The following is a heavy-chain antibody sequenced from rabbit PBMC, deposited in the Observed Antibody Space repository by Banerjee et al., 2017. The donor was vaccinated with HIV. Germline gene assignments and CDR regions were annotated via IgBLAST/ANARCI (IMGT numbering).Heavy chain of an antibody. CDR3: ARDRSAGYAGYGDALDL. J-gene: IGHJ4*01. Sequence: QSLEESGGDLVKPGASLTLTCTASGFSFSSSYWICWVRQAPGKGLEWIACIYTGDGNTYYASWAKGRFTISKTSSTTVTLQMTSLTAADTATYFCARDRSAGYAGYGDALDLWGPGTLVTVS. CDR2: IYTGDGNT. D-gene: IGHD6-1*01. CDR1: GFSFSSSYW. V-gene: IGHV1S40*01.